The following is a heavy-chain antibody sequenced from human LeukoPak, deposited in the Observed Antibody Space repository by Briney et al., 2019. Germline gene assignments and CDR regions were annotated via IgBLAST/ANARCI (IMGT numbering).Heavy chain of an antibody. Sequence: GRSLRLSCAASGFTFSRNAMHWVRQAPGKGLEWVAVISYDGSNKYYVDSVKGRFTISRDKAKNSLYLQMNSLRVEDTAVYYCARDKITIFGVVIWYFDLWGRGTLVTVSS. V-gene: IGHV3-30-3*01. D-gene: IGHD3-3*01. CDR1: GFTFSRNA. CDR2: ISYDGSNK. J-gene: IGHJ2*01. CDR3: ARDKITIFGVVIWYFDL.